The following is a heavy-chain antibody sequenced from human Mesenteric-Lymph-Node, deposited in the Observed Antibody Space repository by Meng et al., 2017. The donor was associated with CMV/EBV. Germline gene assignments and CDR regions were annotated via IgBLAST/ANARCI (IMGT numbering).Heavy chain of an antibody. V-gene: IGHV3-30*02. CDR2: IQSDGSNK. Sequence: GESLKISCAASGFTFSNSGMHWVRHAPGKGLEWVAFIQSDGSNKYYADSVKGRFTISRDNSKNTLYLQMNSLRPGDTALYYCAKDADSNTWYYFDYWGQGTLVTVSS. CDR1: GFTFSNSG. CDR3: AKDADSNTWYYFDY. D-gene: IGHD3-22*01. J-gene: IGHJ4*02.